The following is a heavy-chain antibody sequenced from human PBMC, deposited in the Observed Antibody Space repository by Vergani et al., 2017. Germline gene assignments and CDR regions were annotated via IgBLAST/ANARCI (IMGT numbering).Heavy chain of an antibody. D-gene: IGHD6-19*01. V-gene: IGHV4-39*01. J-gene: IGHJ1*01. Sequence: QLQLQESGPGLVKPSETLSLTCTVSGVSIGSNSYYWGWIRQPPGKGLEWIGTIYYTGTTYYNEAHKSRTTISVDTSKNQFSLNLTAVTAADTAVYYCTRHGRSGWAGYFQHWGQGTLVTASS. CDR2: IYYTGTT. CDR1: GVSIGSNSYY. CDR3: TRHGRSGWAGYFQH.